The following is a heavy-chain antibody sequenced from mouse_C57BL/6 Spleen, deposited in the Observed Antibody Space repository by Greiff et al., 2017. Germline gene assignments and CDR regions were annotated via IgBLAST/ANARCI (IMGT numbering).Heavy chain of an antibody. J-gene: IGHJ2*01. CDR1: GFTFSSYA. CDR2: ISSGGDYI. Sequence: EVKVVESGEGLVKPGGSLKLSCAASGFTFSSYAMSWVRQTPEKRLEWVAYISSGGDYIYYADTVKGRFTISRDNARNTLYLQMSSLKSEDTARYYCTRAGTIVAYFDYWGQGTTLTVSS. D-gene: IGHD2-5*01. CDR3: TRAGTIVAYFDY. V-gene: IGHV5-9-1*02.